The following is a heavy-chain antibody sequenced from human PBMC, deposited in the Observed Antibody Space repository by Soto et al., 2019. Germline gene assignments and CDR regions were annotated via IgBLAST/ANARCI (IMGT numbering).Heavy chain of an antibody. V-gene: IGHV5-51*01. J-gene: IGHJ4*02. D-gene: IGHD3-22*01. CDR1: GYNFGAYW. Sequence: GESLKISCQASGYNFGAYWIGWGRQMPGKGLEWMGMIFPSDSETNYSPSFQGHVTISVTKSITTVFLQWSSLRASDTAMYYCARQIYDSDTGPNFQYYFDSWGQGTPVTVSS. CDR2: IFPSDSET. CDR3: ARQIYDSDTGPNFQYYFDS.